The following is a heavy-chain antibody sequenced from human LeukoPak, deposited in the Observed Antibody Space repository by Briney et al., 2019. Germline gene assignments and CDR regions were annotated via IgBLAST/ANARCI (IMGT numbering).Heavy chain of an antibody. J-gene: IGHJ4*02. D-gene: IGHD6-19*01. CDR3: ARGWGGWYLY. Sequence: SETLSHTCTVSGGSISSSSYYWGWIRQPPGKGLEWIGNIFHSGSTYCNPSLKSRVTMSIDTSKNQFSLKLSSVTAADTAVYYCARGWGGWYLYWGQGTLVTVSS. CDR1: GGSISSSSYY. CDR2: IFHSGST. V-gene: IGHV4-39*07.